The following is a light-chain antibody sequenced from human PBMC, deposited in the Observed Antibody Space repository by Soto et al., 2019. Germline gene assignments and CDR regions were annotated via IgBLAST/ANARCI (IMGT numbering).Light chain of an antibody. CDR1: SSDVGGYNY. J-gene: IGLJ1*01. Sequence: QSALTQPRSVSGSPGQSVTISCSGTSSDVGGYNYVSWYQQHTGKAPKVMIYDVSERPSGVPDRFSGSKSGNTASLTISGLPAEDEAAYYCCSYAGSPRYVFGTGTKLTVL. CDR2: DVS. V-gene: IGLV2-11*01. CDR3: CSYAGSPRYV.